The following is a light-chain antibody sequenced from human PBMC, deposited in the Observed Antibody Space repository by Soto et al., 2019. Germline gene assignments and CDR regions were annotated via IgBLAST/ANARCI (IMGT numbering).Light chain of an antibody. Sequence: DIVLTQSPDSLAVSLGERATINCKSSQSLLYRSNNKNYLAWYQQKPGQPLKLLISWASTRESGVPDRFSGSGSGADFTLTINNVQAEDVAVYYCQQYYNTQTFGQGTKVDIK. V-gene: IGKV4-1*01. CDR3: QQYYNTQT. CDR1: QSLLYRSNNKNY. CDR2: WAS. J-gene: IGKJ1*01.